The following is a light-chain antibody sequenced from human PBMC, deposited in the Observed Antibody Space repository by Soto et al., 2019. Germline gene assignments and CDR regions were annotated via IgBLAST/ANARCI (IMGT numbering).Light chain of an antibody. V-gene: IGLV1-51*01. CDR2: DNH. Sequence: QSVLTQPPSVSAAPGQKVTISCSRSSSNIGNNYASWYQQLPGTAPKLLIYDNHRRPSGIPDRFSGSKSGTSATLGISGLQTGDEADYYCGTWDSSLSAVVFGGGTKLTVL. CDR3: GTWDSSLSAVV. CDR1: SSNIGNNY. J-gene: IGLJ2*01.